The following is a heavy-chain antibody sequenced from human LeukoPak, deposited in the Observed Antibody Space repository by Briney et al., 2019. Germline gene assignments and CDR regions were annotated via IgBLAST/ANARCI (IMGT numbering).Heavy chain of an antibody. CDR1: GFTFSSYW. Sequence: GGSLRLSCAASGFTFSSYWMSWVRQAPGRGLEWVANIKQDGSEKYYVDSVKGRFTISRDNAKNSLYLQMNSLGAEDTAVYYCARADYYDSSGYRPYYYYGMDVWGQGTTVTISS. J-gene: IGHJ6*02. V-gene: IGHV3-7*03. CDR3: ARADYYDSSGYRPYYYYGMDV. CDR2: IKQDGSEK. D-gene: IGHD3-22*01.